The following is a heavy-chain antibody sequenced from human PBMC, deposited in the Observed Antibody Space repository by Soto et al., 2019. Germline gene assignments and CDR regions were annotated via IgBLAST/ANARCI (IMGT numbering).Heavy chain of an antibody. D-gene: IGHD3-16*01. Sequence: GGSLRLSCAASGFTFSSYAMSWVRQAPGKGLEWVSAISGSGGSTYYADSVKGRFTISRDNSKNTLYLQMNSLRAEDTAVYYCARGDAHYYYYGMDVWGQGTTVTVS. CDR3: ARGDAHYYYYGMDV. J-gene: IGHJ6*02. CDR2: ISGSGGST. V-gene: IGHV3-23*01. CDR1: GFTFSSYA.